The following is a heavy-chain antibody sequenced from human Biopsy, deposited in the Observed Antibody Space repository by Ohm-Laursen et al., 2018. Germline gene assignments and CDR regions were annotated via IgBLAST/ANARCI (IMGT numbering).Heavy chain of an antibody. CDR1: EFTFSTYD. D-gene: IGHD5-24*01. CDR3: AKDLGRAESYGMDV. J-gene: IGHJ6*02. Sequence: SLRLFCTASEFTFSTYDMHWVRQAPGKGLQWVTLIRYDGSKKYYADSVKGRFTISRDNSKSTLYLQMNNLRADDTAVYYCAKDLGRAESYGMDVWGQGTTVTVS. V-gene: IGHV3-30*18. CDR2: IRYDGSKK.